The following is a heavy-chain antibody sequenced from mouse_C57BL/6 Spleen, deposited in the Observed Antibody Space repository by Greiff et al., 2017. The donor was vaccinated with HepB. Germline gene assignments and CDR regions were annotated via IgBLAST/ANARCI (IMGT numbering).Heavy chain of an antibody. Sequence: EVKLQESGPVLVKPGASVKMSCKASGYTFTDYYMNWVKQSHGKSLEWIGVINPYNGGTSYNQKFKGKATLTVDKSSSTAYMELNSLTSEDSAVYYCAGNSNYRFAYWGQGTLVTVSA. V-gene: IGHV1-19*01. CDR1: GYTFTDYY. D-gene: IGHD2-5*01. J-gene: IGHJ3*01. CDR2: INPYNGGT. CDR3: AGNSNYRFAY.